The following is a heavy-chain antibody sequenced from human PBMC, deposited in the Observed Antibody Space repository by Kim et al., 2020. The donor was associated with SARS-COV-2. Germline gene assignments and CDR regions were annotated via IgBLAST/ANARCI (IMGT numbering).Heavy chain of an antibody. J-gene: IGHJ4*02. V-gene: IGHV3-23*01. D-gene: IGHD3-22*01. Sequence: ESEKDRFTISRDNAKNTLYLQMNSLRAEDTAVYYCAKTDDSSGFYGDAFDYWGQGTLVTVSS. CDR3: AKTDDSSGFYGDAFDY.